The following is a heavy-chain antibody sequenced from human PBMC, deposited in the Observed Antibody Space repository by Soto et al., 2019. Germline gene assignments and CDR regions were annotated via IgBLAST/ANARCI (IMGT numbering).Heavy chain of an antibody. CDR1: GGSISSGGYY. Sequence: SETLSLTCTVSGGSISSGGYYWSWIRQHPGKGLEWIGYIYYSGSTYYNPSLKSRVTISVDTSKNQFTLKLSSVTAADTAVYYCARAGGGNWNTEGWFDPWGQGTLVTVSS. CDR3: ARAGGGNWNTEGWFDP. V-gene: IGHV4-31*03. CDR2: IYYSGST. J-gene: IGHJ5*02. D-gene: IGHD1-20*01.